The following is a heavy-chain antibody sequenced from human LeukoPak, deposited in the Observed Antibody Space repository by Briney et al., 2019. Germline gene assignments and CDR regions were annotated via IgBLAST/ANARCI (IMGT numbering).Heavy chain of an antibody. Sequence: GGSLRLSCAASGFTFSTHSMHWVRQAPGKGLEWISYISSSSSAMLYADSVKGRFTISRDNAKNSLYLQMNSLRDEDTAVYYCTKDTRVGGTMDFDYWGQGTLVTVSS. CDR3: TKDTRVGGTMDFDY. CDR2: ISSSSSAM. V-gene: IGHV3-48*02. J-gene: IGHJ4*02. CDR1: GFTFSTHS. D-gene: IGHD1-26*01.